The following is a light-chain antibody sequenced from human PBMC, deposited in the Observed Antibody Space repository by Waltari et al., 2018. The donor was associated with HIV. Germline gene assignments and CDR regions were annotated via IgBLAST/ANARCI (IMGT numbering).Light chain of an antibody. J-gene: IGLJ3*02. CDR1: PSNIGNSY. Sequence: QSLLTQPPSVSAAPGKKVNISCSGGPSNIGNSYVSWYYQVPGTAPKLLIYDNSKRPSGIPDRFSGAKSGTSASLGITGLQTGDEADYYCGTWDTSLKAWLFGEGTKVTVL. V-gene: IGLV1-51*01. CDR2: DNS. CDR3: GTWDTSLKAWL.